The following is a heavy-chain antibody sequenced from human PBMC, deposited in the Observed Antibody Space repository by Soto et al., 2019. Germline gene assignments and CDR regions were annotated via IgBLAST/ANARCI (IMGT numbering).Heavy chain of an antibody. CDR1: GFTFSSHG. CDR3: ADLNWFDP. Sequence: GGSLRLSCAASGFTFSSHGMHWVRQAPGKGLEWAAVISYDGSNKYYADSVKGRFTISRDNSKNTLYLQMNSLRAEDTAVYYCADLNWFDPWGQGTLVTVSS. J-gene: IGHJ5*02. CDR2: ISYDGSNK. V-gene: IGHV3-30*03.